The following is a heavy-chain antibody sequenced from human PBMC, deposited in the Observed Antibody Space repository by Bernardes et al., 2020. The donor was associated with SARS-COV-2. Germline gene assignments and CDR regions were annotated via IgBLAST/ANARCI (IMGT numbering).Heavy chain of an antibody. D-gene: IGHD6-6*01. Sequence: GGSLRLSCAASGFTFSSYAMHWVRLAPGKGLEWAALISYDGSNKYYADSVKGRFTISRDNSKNTLYLQMNSLRAEDTAVYYCARDQDSSSSDGMDIWGQGTTVTVSS. CDR2: ISYDGSNK. V-gene: IGHV3-30-3*01. J-gene: IGHJ6*02. CDR3: ARDQDSSSSDGMDI. CDR1: GFTFSSYA.